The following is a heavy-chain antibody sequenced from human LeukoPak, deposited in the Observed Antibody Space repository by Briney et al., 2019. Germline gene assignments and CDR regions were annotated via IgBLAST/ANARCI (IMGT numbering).Heavy chain of an antibody. CDR1: GYTFTSYD. V-gene: IGHV1-8*01. CDR2: MNPNSGNT. Sequence: GASVKVSCKASGYTFTSYDINWVRQATGQGLEWMGWMNPNSGNTGYAQKFQGRVTMTRNTSISTAYMELSSLRSEDTAVYYCAREGRYYYYMDVWGKGTTVTVSS. CDR3: AREGRYYYYMDV. J-gene: IGHJ6*03.